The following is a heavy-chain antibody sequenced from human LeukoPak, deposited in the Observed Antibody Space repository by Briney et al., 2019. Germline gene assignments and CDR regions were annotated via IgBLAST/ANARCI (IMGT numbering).Heavy chain of an antibody. D-gene: IGHD5-18*01. CDR2: ISSSSYI. CDR3: ARAKGWRIQPIPPDY. CDR1: GFTFSSYW. Sequence: GGSLRLSCAASGFTFSSYWMHWVRQAPGKGLEWVSSISSSSYIYYADSVKGRFTISRDNAKNSLYLQMNSLRAEDTAVYYCARAKGWRIQPIPPDYWGQGTLVTVSS. J-gene: IGHJ4*02. V-gene: IGHV3-21*01.